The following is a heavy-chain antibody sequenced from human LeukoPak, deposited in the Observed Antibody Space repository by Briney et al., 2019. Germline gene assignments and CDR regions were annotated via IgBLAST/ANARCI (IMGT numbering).Heavy chain of an antibody. Sequence: GRSLRLSCAASGITFSSYEMNWVRQAPGKGLEWVSCISSSGSTMYYADSVKGRFTISRGNAKNSLYLQMNSLRVEDTAVYYCARGFRDTAMFLDYWGQGTLVTVSS. CDR1: GITFSSYE. CDR2: ISSSGSTM. CDR3: ARGFRDTAMFLDY. J-gene: IGHJ4*02. D-gene: IGHD5-18*01. V-gene: IGHV3-48*03.